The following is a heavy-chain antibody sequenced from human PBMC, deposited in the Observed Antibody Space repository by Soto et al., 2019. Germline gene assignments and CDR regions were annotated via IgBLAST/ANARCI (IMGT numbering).Heavy chain of an antibody. Sequence: SETLSLTCSVSGGSIYTYYWSWIRQSPGRGLEWIGYISDGGSTNYNPSLESRVTISVDTSKKEVSLKLNSVSTADTATYFCAGYCSSTSCYVGAFRYYYGMDVWGQGTTVTVSS. CDR1: GGSIYTYY. CDR3: AGYCSSTSCYVGAFRYYYGMDV. J-gene: IGHJ6*02. CDR2: ISDGGST. D-gene: IGHD2-2*01. V-gene: IGHV4-59*13.